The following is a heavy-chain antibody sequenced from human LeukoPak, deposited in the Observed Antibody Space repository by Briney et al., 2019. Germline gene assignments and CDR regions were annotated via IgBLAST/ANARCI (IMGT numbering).Heavy chain of an antibody. Sequence: GGSLRLSCAASGLTFSAYTMNWLRQAPGKGLEWVSSIGSRSSYMFYADSVKGRFTISRDDAKNSLYLQMNSLRAEDTALYYCARDHSNYDSDYWGQGTLVTVSS. CDR3: ARDHSNYDSDY. D-gene: IGHD3-22*01. CDR2: IGSRSSYM. J-gene: IGHJ4*02. V-gene: IGHV3-21*01. CDR1: GLTFSAYT.